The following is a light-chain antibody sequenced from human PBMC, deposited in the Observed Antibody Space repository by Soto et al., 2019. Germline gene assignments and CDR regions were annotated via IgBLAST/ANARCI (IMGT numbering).Light chain of an antibody. CDR3: QQANSFPWT. CDR2: AAS. CDR1: QGISSW. J-gene: IGKJ1*01. V-gene: IGKV1-12*01. Sequence: DIQMTQSPSTLSGSVGDRVTITCRASQGISSWLVWYQQKPGKAPKLLIYAASSLQGGVPSRFSGSGSGTDFTLTISGLQPEDLATYYCQQANSFPWTFGQGTEVDI.